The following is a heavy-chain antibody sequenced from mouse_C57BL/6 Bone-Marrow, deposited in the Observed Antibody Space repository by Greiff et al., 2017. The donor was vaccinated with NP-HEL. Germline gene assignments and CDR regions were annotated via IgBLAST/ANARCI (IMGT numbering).Heavy chain of an antibody. J-gene: IGHJ1*03. V-gene: IGHV1-66*01. CDR3: ARRWLLVYWYFDV. Sequence: VQLQQSGPELVKPGASVKISCKASGYSFTSYYIHWVKQRPGQGLEWIGWIYPGSGNTKYNEKFKGKATLTADTSSSTAYMQLSSLTSEDSAVYYCARRWLLVYWYFDVWGTGTTVTVSS. D-gene: IGHD2-3*01. CDR2: IYPGSGNT. CDR1: GYSFTSYY.